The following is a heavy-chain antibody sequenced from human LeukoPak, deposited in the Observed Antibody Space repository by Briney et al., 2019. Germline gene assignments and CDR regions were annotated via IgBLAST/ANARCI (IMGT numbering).Heavy chain of an antibody. J-gene: IGHJ4*03. Sequence: SETLSLTCAVHGESFSAYFWSWIRQVPGKGLEWIGEIDHRGSSNYNPPLKSRATISVDTSKNHFSLSLTSVTAADTAVYYCASRSSTLAAARCFDDWGQGTVVTVSS. V-gene: IGHV4-34*01. CDR2: IDHRGSS. CDR1: GESFSAYF. D-gene: IGHD6-6*01. CDR3: ASRSSTLAAARCFDD.